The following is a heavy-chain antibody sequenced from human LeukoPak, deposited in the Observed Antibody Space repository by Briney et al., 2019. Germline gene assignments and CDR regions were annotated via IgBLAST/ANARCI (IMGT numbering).Heavy chain of an antibody. CDR2: IYSGGST. Sequence: GGSLRLFCAASGFTVSSNYMSWVRQAPGKGLEWVSVIYSGGSTYYADSVKGRFAISRDNSKNTLYLEMNSLRAEDTAVYYCARVGEGAAKDWGQGTLVTVSS. CDR3: ARVGEGAAKD. J-gene: IGHJ4*02. CDR1: GFTVSSNY. D-gene: IGHD1-26*01. V-gene: IGHV3-53*01.